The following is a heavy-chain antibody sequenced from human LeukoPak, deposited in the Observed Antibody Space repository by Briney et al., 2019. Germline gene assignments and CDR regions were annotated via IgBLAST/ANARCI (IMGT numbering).Heavy chain of an antibody. V-gene: IGHV4-61*02. CDR3: AREGTDTAMVNDYYYYYMDV. Sequence: SETLSLTCTVSGGSISSGSYYWSWIRQPAEKGLEWIGRIYTSGSTNYNPSLKSRVTMSVDTSKNQFSLKLSSVTAADTAVYYCAREGTDTAMVNDYYYYYMDVWGKGTTVTVSS. CDR2: IYTSGST. CDR1: GGSISSGSYY. J-gene: IGHJ6*03. D-gene: IGHD5-18*01.